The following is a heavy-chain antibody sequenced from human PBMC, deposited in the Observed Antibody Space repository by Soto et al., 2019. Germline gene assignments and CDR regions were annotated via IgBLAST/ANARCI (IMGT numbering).Heavy chain of an antibody. V-gene: IGHV1-8*01. CDR2: MNPNSGDT. CDR3: ARGSWFGNLVYFGYGMDV. J-gene: IGHJ6*02. D-gene: IGHD3-10*01. CDR1: GYTFSNYD. Sequence: QVQLVQSGAEVKKPGASVKVSCKASGYTFSNYDINWVRQATGQGLEWMGWMNPNSGDTGYAQKIRGRVTMTSNTSICTAYMDLSSLRSEDTAVYYSARGSWFGNLVYFGYGMDVGGQGTTVSVSS.